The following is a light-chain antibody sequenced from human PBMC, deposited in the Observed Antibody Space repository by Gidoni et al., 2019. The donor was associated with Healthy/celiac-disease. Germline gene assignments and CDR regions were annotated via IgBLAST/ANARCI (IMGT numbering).Light chain of an antibody. CDR2: AAS. Sequence: QMTQSPSSLSASVGDRVTITCRASQSISSYLNWYQQKPGKAPKLLIYAASSLQSGVPSRFSGSGSGTDFTLTIGSLQPEDFATYYCQQSYSTPYTFGQGTKLEIK. J-gene: IGKJ2*01. V-gene: IGKV1-39*01. CDR3: QQSYSTPYT. CDR1: QSISSY.